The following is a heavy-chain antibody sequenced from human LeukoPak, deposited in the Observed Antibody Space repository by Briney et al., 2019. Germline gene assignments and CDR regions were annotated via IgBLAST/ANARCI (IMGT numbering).Heavy chain of an antibody. D-gene: IGHD6-19*01. J-gene: IGHJ4*02. Sequence: ASVKVSCKASGDTFTNYGISWVRQAPGQGLEWMGWISAYNGNTNYAQKLQGRVTMTTDTSTSTAYMELRSLRSDDTAVYYCARDTVPYSSGQFDYWGQGTLVTVSS. CDR1: GDTFTNYG. V-gene: IGHV1-18*01. CDR2: ISAYNGNT. CDR3: ARDTVPYSSGQFDY.